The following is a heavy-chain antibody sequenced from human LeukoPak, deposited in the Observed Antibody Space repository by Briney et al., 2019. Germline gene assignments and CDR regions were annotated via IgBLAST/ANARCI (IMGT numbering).Heavy chain of an antibody. V-gene: IGHV1-46*01. Sequence: GASVKVSCKASGYTFTSYYMHWVRQAPGQGFEWMSIINPSDGSTTSSQKFQGRVTMTRDTSTSTVYMELSSLRSEDTAVYFCARVRDGYNDAYDIWGQGTMVTVS. CDR3: ARVRDGYNDAYDI. CDR1: GYTFTSYY. CDR2: INPSDGST. J-gene: IGHJ3*02. D-gene: IGHD5-24*01.